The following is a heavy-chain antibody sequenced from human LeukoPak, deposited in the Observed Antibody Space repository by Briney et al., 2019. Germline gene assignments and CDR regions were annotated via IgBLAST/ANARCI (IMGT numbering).Heavy chain of an antibody. CDR3: ARVDLYSSSWRASNWFDP. CDR1: GGSISSDDYY. D-gene: IGHD6-13*01. V-gene: IGHV4-30-4*01. Sequence: SETLSLTCTVPGGSISSDDYYWSWIRQPPGKGLEWIGYIYYSGNTYYNPSLKSRVTISVDTSKNQFSLQLSSVTAADTAVYYCARVDLYSSSWRASNWFDPWGQGTLVTVSS. J-gene: IGHJ5*02. CDR2: IYYSGNT.